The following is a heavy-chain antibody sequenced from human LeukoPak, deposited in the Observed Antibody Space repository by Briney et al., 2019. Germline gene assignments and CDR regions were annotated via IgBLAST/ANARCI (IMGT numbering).Heavy chain of an antibody. J-gene: IGHJ4*02. CDR1: GFTFSSYG. Sequence: GGSLRLSFAASGFTFSSYGMHWVRQAPGKGLEWVAVIWYDGSNKYYADSVKGRFTISRDNSKNTLYLQMNSLRAEDTAVYYCARPYSSGWYFDHWGQGTLVTVSS. D-gene: IGHD6-19*01. CDR3: ARPYSSGWYFDH. CDR2: IWYDGSNK. V-gene: IGHV3-33*01.